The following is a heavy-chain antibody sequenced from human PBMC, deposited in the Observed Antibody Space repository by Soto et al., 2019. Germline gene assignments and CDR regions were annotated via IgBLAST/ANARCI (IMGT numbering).Heavy chain of an antibody. CDR1: GFTFSSFW. Sequence: EVQLVESGGGLVQPGGSLRLSCAVSGFTFSSFWMHWVRQAAGEGLVWVSRINTDGSSTSYADSVKGRFTISRDNAKNTLYLQMNSLRVEDTAIYYCAQSGVDTFGLSYWGQGTLVTVSS. CDR3: AQSGVDTFGLSY. J-gene: IGHJ4*02. D-gene: IGHD5-18*01. CDR2: INTDGSST. V-gene: IGHV3-74*01.